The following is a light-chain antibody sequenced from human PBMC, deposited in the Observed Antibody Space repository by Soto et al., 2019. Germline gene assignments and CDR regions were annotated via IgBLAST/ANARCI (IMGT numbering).Light chain of an antibody. CDR2: EVS. CDR3: SLYTSENAYV. J-gene: IGLJ1*01. V-gene: IGLV2-18*01. CDR1: STDFVSYNR. Sequence: SVLTQPPSVSGSPGQSVTISCTGTSTDFVSYNRVSWYQQPPGTAPKLMIYEVSQRPSGVPDRFSGSKSGNTASLTISGLQAADEADYYCSLYTSENAYVFGTGTKVTVL.